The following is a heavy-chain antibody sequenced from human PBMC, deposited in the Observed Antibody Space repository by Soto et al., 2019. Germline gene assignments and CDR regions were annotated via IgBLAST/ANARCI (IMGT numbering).Heavy chain of an antibody. V-gene: IGHV3-23*01. CDR1: GFSFDDYA. J-gene: IGHJ4*02. CDR3: AKGYYSGYDLAYFDY. CDR2: ISGSGDNT. Sequence: EVQLLESGGGLVQPGGSLRLSCAASGFSFDDYAMTWVRKAAGKGLEWVSAISGSGDNTYYADSVKGRFTISRDNSKNTLYLQLNSLRAEDTAVYYCAKGYYSGYDLAYFDYWGQGTLVTVSS. D-gene: IGHD5-12*01.